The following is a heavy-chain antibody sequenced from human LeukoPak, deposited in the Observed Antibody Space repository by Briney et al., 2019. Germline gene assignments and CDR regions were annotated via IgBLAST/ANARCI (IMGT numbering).Heavy chain of an antibody. CDR1: GYSFTRCW. CDR2: IYPGDSNT. Sequence: GESLKISCKGSGYSFTRCWIGWVRQMPGKGLEWMGIIYPGDSNTRHSTSFQGQVTISADKSISTAYPQWSSLKASDTAMYYCATSWGSGAFDMWGQGTMVTVSS. J-gene: IGHJ3*02. D-gene: IGHD1-26*01. V-gene: IGHV5-51*01. CDR3: ATSWGSGAFDM.